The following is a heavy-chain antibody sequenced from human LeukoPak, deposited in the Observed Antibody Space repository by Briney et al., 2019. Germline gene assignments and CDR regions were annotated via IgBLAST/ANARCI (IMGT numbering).Heavy chain of an antibody. J-gene: IGHJ4*02. Sequence: GGSLRLSCAASGFTFDEYGMSWVRQAPGRGLEWVAGINWNGGSTGYADSVKGRFTISRDNAKNSLYLQMNSLRAEDTALYYCARGVPLYCSGGSCYGFDYWGQGTLVTVSS. CDR2: INWNGGST. D-gene: IGHD2-15*01. CDR1: GFTFDEYG. CDR3: ARGVPLYCSGGSCYGFDY. V-gene: IGHV3-20*04.